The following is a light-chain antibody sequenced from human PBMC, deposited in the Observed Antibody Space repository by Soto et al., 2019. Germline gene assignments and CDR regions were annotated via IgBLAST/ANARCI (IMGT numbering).Light chain of an antibody. J-gene: IGLJ2*01. Sequence: QSALTQPASVSGSPGQSITISCTGTSSDIGAHDFVSWYQQHPGKAPKVMIYEVSNRPSGISNRFSGSKSGNTASLTLSGLQAEDEADYYCSSYTSSSTLVFGGGTKLTVL. CDR3: SSYTSSSTLV. V-gene: IGLV2-14*01. CDR1: SSDIGAHDF. CDR2: EVS.